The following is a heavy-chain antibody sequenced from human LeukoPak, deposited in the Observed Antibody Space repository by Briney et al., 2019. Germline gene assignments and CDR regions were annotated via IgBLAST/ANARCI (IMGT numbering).Heavy chain of an antibody. V-gene: IGHV3-74*01. J-gene: IGHJ5*02. CDR1: GFTFDDYA. Sequence: GGSLRLSCAASGFTFDDYAMHWVRQAPGKGLVWVSRINTDGSSTSYADSVKGRFTISRDNAKNTLYLQMNSLRAEDTAVYYCARDRLYGSGSYYHLDPWGQGTLVTVSS. CDR3: ARDRLYGSGSYYHLDP. D-gene: IGHD3-10*01. CDR2: INTDGSST.